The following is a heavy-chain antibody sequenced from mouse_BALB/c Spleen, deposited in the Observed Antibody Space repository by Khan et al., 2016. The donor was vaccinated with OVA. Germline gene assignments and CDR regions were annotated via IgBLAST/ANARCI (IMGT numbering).Heavy chain of an antibody. D-gene: IGHD1-1*01. CDR3: TRIYRSDFDY. CDR2: INPHIGET. J-gene: IGHJ2*01. V-gene: IGHV1-20*02. CDR1: GYSFTGYF. Sequence: QRKEDGPELVKPGASVKISCKASGYSFTGYFMNWVMQSHGKSLEWIGRINPHIGETFYNQKFKGKATLTVDESSSTAHMELRSLASEDSAFYYCTRIYRSDFDYWGQGTTLTVSS.